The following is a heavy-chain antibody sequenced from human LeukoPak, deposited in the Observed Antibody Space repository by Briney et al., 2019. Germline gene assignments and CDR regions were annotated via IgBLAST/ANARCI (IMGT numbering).Heavy chain of an antibody. CDR3: ARERGERITIFGVVTGGYYGMDV. D-gene: IGHD3-3*01. CDR2: IYSGGST. V-gene: IGHV3-66*02. Sequence: GGSLRLSCAASVFTVSSNYMSWVRQAPGKGLEWVSVIYSGGSTYYADSVKGRFTISRDNSKNTLYLQMNSLRAEDTAVYYCARERGERITIFGVVTGGYYGMDVWGQGTTVTVSS. CDR1: VFTVSSNY. J-gene: IGHJ6*02.